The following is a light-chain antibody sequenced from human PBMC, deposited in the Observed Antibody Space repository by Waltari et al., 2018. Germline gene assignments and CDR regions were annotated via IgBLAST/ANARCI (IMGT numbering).Light chain of an antibody. CDR3: QHSDT. V-gene: IGKV3-15*01. CDR1: QSVSSN. Sequence: EIVMTQSPGTLYVSPGEKATLSCRASQSVSSNLAWYQQKPGQSPRLLIYGASTRATGIPARFSGSGSGTDFTLTISSLQSEDFAVYYCQHSDTFGQGTKLEIK. J-gene: IGKJ2*01. CDR2: GAS.